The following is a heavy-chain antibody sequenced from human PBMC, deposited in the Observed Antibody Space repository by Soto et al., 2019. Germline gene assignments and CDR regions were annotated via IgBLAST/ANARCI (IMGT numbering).Heavy chain of an antibody. Sequence: ETLSLTCTVSGGSISSYYWSWIRQPPGKGLEYIGYIYYSGSTNYNPSLKSRVTISVDTSKKQFSLKLSSVTAADTAVYYCARSLYSGSYTNWFDPWGQGTLVTVSS. CDR1: GGSISSYY. CDR3: ARSLYSGSYTNWFDP. D-gene: IGHD1-26*01. V-gene: IGHV4-59*01. J-gene: IGHJ5*02. CDR2: IYYSGST.